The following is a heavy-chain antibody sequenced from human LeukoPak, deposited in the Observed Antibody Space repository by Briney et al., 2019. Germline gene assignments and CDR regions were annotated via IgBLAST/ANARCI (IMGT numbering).Heavy chain of an antibody. J-gene: IGHJ1*01. V-gene: IGHV5-51*01. CDR1: GYSFTSYW. CDR2: VNPADSDT. Sequence: PGESLKISCKGSGYSFTSYWIAWVRQMPGKGPEWMGIVNPADSDTRYSPSFQGQVTISVDKSISTAYLQWSSLQASDTAMYYCATVPRIPAVGNTEYFQYWGQGTLVTVSS. D-gene: IGHD6-13*01. CDR3: ATVPRIPAVGNTEYFQY.